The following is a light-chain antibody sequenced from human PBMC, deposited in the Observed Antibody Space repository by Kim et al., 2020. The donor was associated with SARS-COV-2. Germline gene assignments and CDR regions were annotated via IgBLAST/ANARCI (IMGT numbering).Light chain of an antibody. V-gene: IGKV1-33*01. CDR2: DAS. CDR3: QQYDNFPMT. Sequence: IHMTQSPSSVSASVGDRVTITCQASQDINNFLKWFQQKPGKVPKLLIYDASILEIGVPSRFRGSGSGTQFTFTISSLQPDDFVTYYCQQYDNFPMTFGQGTRLEIK. J-gene: IGKJ5*01. CDR1: QDINNF.